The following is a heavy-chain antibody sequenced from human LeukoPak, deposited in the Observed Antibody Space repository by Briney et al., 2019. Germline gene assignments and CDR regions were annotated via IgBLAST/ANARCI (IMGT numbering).Heavy chain of an antibody. CDR1: GGSISSYY. J-gene: IGHJ6*02. Sequence: SETRSLTCTVSGGSISSYYWSWIRQPPGKGLEWIGYIYYSGSTNYNPSLKSRVTISVDTSKNQFSLKLSSVTAADTAVYYCARGRDTGYGYYGMDVWGQGTTVTVSS. CDR2: IYYSGST. CDR3: ARGRDTGYGYYGMDV. V-gene: IGHV4-59*01. D-gene: IGHD5-18*01.